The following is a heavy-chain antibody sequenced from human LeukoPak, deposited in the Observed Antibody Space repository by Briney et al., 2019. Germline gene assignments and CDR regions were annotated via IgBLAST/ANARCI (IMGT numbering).Heavy chain of an antibody. CDR2: ISYDGNNK. V-gene: IGHV3-30*18. J-gene: IGHJ6*02. CDR1: GFTFNNFA. D-gene: IGHD1-26*01. Sequence: GGSLRLSRSASGFTFNNFALHWVRQAPGKGLEWVAVISYDGNNKYYADSVKGRFTISRDYSKKTLFLQMNSLRAEDTAVYYCAKEAGSHYDYYKFYGMDVWGQGTAVTVSS. CDR3: AKEAGSHYDYYKFYGMDV.